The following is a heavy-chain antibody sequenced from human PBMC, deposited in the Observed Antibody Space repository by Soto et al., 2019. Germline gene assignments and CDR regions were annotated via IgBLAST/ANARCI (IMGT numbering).Heavy chain of an antibody. J-gene: IGHJ4*02. CDR2: INTDGSTT. Sequence: EVQLVESGGGLVQPGGSLRLSCAASGFTFSNYWMHWVRQAPGKGPVWVSRINTDGSTTNYADSVKGRFTISRDNAKNTLYLHTTSLVAEDTAVCYCASDLGGYVSHWGQGTLVTVSS. D-gene: IGHD3-16*01. V-gene: IGHV3-74*01. CDR3: ASDLGGYVSH. CDR1: GFTFSNYW.